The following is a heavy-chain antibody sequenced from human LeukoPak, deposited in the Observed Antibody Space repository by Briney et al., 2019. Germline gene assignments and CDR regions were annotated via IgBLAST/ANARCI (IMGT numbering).Heavy chain of an antibody. Sequence: RSSETLSLTCAVSGDSTSSGGYSWRWIRQTPGKGLEWIAYIHDSGSTYNNPSLKSRLSISIDTSKNQFSLKLNSVTAADTAVYYCARVVGSLDYWGQGTLVTVSS. V-gene: IGHV4-30-4*07. J-gene: IGHJ4*02. CDR2: IHDSGST. D-gene: IGHD3-16*01. CDR3: ARVVGSLDY. CDR1: GDSTSSGGYS.